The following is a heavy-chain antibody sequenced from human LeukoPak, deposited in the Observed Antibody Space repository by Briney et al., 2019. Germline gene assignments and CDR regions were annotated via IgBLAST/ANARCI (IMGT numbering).Heavy chain of an antibody. J-gene: IGHJ5*02. D-gene: IGHD3-3*01. Sequence: SETLSLTCTVSGASLSSYSSYWGWIRQPPGKGLEWIGNMYYSENNYSNPSLESRVTISIDTSKNQVSLKLTSVTAADTAVYYCVSISAVFGAVRWFDPWGQGPLVTVCS. CDR1: GASLSSYSSY. V-gene: IGHV4-39*07. CDR3: VSISAVFGAVRWFDP. CDR2: MYYSENN.